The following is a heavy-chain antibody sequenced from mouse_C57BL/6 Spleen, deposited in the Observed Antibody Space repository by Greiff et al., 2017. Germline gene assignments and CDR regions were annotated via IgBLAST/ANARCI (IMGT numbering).Heavy chain of an antibody. CDR1: GYTFTSYT. CDR2: INPSSGYT. D-gene: IGHD1-1*01. V-gene: IGHV1-4*01. J-gene: IGHJ1*03. CDR3: ASLYGSSPWYFDV. Sequence: VQLQQSGAELARPGASVKMSCTASGYTFTSYTMHWVKQRPGQGLEWIGYINPSSGYTKYNQKFKDKATLTSDKSSSPAYIQLSSLTSEDSAVYYCASLYGSSPWYFDVWGTGTTVTVAS.